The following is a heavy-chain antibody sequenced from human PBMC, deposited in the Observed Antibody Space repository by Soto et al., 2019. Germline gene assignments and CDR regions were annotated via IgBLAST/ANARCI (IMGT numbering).Heavy chain of an antibody. Sequence: EVQLVESGGGLVQPGGSLRLSCGASGFTFRTYWLSWVRQVPGKGLEWVANINQDGSEQNYVDSVKGRFTISRDKAKNSLYLQMSSLRAEDTALYYCARDGSTSWYSYDYHGMDVWGQGTTVTVSS. CDR1: GFTFRTYW. V-gene: IGHV3-7*05. CDR3: ARDGSTSWYSYDYHGMDV. CDR2: INQDGSEQ. D-gene: IGHD5-18*01. J-gene: IGHJ6*02.